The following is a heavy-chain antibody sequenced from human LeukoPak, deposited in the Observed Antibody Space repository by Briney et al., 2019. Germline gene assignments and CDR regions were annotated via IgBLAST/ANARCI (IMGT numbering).Heavy chain of an antibody. CDR3: AKSFDN. CDR1: GFTFSSYA. CDR2: ISSTASSI. V-gene: IGHV3-48*04. J-gene: IGHJ4*02. Sequence: GGSLRLSCAASGFTFSSYAMSWVRQAPGKGLEWVSYISSTASSIYYADSVKGRFTISRDNAKNSLYLQMNSLRVEDTAVYYCAKSFDNWGQGTLVTVSS.